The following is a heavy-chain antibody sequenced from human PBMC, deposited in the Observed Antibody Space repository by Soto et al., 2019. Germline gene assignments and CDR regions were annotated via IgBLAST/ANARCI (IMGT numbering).Heavy chain of an antibody. D-gene: IGHD3-10*01. Sequence: QITLKESGPALVKPTQTLTLTCTFSGFSLSPSGVAVAWIRHPPGKALEWLALIYWNGIERYNPSLKSRLTISTNTSKNQVVLTVTNMDPVNTATYFCTLGDPSDFHYWGQGTLVTVSP. V-gene: IGHV2-5*01. CDR1: GFSLSPSGVA. CDR3: TLGDPSDFHY. CDR2: IYWNGIE. J-gene: IGHJ4*02.